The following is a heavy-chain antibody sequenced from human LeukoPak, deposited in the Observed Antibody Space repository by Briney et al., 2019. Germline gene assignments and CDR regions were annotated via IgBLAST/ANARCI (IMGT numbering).Heavy chain of an antibody. CDR1: GGTFSSYA. D-gene: IGHD3-22*01. CDR2: IIPIFGTA. Sequence: SSVKVSCKASGGTFSSYAISWVRQAPGQGLEWMGRIIPIFGTANYAQKFQGRVTITTDESTSTAYMGLSSLRSEDTAVYYCARGGYYDSSGYYRRNWFDPWGQGTLVTVSS. J-gene: IGHJ5*02. CDR3: ARGGYYDSSGYYRRNWFDP. V-gene: IGHV1-69*05.